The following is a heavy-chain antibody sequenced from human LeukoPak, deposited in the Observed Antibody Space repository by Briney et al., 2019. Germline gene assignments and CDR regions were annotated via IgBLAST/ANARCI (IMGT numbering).Heavy chain of an antibody. CDR1: GYTFTGYY. Sequence: ASVKVSCKASGYTFTGYYMHWVRQAPGQGLEWMGWINPNSGGTNYAQKFQGRVTMTRDTSISTAYMELSRLRSDDTAVYYCAGAPGLVGLSDYYYMDVWGKGTTVTVSS. CDR3: AGAPGLVGLSDYYYMDV. J-gene: IGHJ6*03. CDR2: INPNSGGT. V-gene: IGHV1-2*02. D-gene: IGHD3-3*01.